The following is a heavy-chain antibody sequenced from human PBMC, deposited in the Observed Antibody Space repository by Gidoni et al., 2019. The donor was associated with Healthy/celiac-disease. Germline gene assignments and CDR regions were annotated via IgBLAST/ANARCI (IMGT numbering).Heavy chain of an antibody. D-gene: IGHD3-3*01. Sequence: QVQLQESGPGLVKPSETLSLTCTVSGGSISRYYWSWIRQPPGKGLEWIGYIYYSGSTNYNPSLKSRVTISVDTSKNQFSLKLSSVTAADTAVYYCARESPVGSNDFWSGYYSSVDYWGQGTLVTVSS. CDR3: ARESPVGSNDFWSGYYSSVDY. V-gene: IGHV4-59*01. J-gene: IGHJ4*02. CDR1: GGSISRYY. CDR2: IYYSGST.